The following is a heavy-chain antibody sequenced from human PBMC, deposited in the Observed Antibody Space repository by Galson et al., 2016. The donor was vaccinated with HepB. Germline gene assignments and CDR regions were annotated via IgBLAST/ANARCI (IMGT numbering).Heavy chain of an antibody. CDR1: GFNFNTYS. CDR3: ARESGEESLFDY. D-gene: IGHD7-27*01. Sequence: SLRLSCAASGFNFNTYSMNWVRQAPGKGLEWVSFINSGSSYTYYAASVKGRFTVSRDNAKNLMYLQMSSLRAEDTAVYYCARESGEESLFDYWGQGILVTVS. J-gene: IGHJ4*02. V-gene: IGHV3-21*06. CDR2: INSGSSYT.